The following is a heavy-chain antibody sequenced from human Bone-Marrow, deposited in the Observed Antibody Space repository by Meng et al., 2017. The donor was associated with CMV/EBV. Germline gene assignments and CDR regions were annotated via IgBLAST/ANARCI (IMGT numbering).Heavy chain of an antibody. CDR2: IYYSGST. CDR1: GGSISSSSYY. J-gene: IGHJ4*02. V-gene: IGHV4-39*01. D-gene: IGHD2-2*01. CDR3: AGGYCSSTSCLFDY. Sequence: SETLSLTCSVSGGSISSSSYYWGWIRQPPGKGLEWIASIYYSGSTYYNPSLESRVTISVDTSKNQFSLKLSSVTAADTAVYYCAGGYCSSTSCLFDYWGQGTLVTVSS.